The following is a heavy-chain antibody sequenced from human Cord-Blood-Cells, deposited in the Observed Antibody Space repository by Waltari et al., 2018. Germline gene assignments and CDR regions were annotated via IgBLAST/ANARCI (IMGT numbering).Heavy chain of an antibody. V-gene: IGHV3-53*01. D-gene: IGHD3-22*01. CDR2: IYSGGST. CDR1: GFTARSNY. CDR3: ARVPDYYDSSGYYYYYGMDV. J-gene: IGHJ6*02. Sequence: EVQLVESGGGLIQPGGSLRLSCAASGFTARSNYMSWVRQAPAKGPEWVPVIYSGGSTYYADSVKGRFTISRDNSKNTLYLQMNSLRAEDTAVYYCARVPDYYDSSGYYYYYGMDVWGQGTTVTVSS.